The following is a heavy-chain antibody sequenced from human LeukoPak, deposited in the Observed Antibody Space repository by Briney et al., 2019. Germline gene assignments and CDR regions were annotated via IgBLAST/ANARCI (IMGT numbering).Heavy chain of an antibody. Sequence: ASVKVSCKASGYTFTSYAMHWVRQAPGQRLEWMGWINAGNGNTKYSQKFQGRVTIIRDTSASTAYMELSSLRSEDTAVYYCARAPGLRYFDWLPDYFDYWGQGTLVTVSS. V-gene: IGHV1-3*01. CDR1: GYTFTSYA. D-gene: IGHD3-9*01. CDR2: INAGNGNT. CDR3: ARAPGLRYFDWLPDYFDY. J-gene: IGHJ4*02.